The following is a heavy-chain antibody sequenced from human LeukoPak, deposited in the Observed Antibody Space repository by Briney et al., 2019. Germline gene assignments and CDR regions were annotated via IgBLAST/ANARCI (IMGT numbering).Heavy chain of an antibody. CDR1: GYTFTSYG. V-gene: IGHV1-18*01. J-gene: IGHJ4*02. CDR3: ARDPRTYYDFWSGQEIPPNVVFDY. CDR2: ISAYNGNT. D-gene: IGHD3-3*01. Sequence: ASVEVSCKASGYTFTSYGISWVRQAPGQGLEWMGWISAYNGNTNYAQRLQGRVTMTTDTSTSTAYMELRSLRSDDTAVYYCARDPRTYYDFWSGQEIPPNVVFDYWGQGTLVTVSS.